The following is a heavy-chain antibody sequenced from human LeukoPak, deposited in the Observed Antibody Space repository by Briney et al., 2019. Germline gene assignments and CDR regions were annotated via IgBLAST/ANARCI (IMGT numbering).Heavy chain of an antibody. CDR3: ARDRGPTTIRLVANY. D-gene: IGHD2-8*02. CDR2: ISYDGSNK. J-gene: IGHJ4*02. Sequence: AGGSLRLSCAASGFTFSSYAMHWVRQAPGKGLEWVAVISYDGSNKYYADSVKGRFTISRDNSKNTLYLQMNSLRAEDTAVYYCARDRGPTTIRLVANYWGQGTLVTVSS. V-gene: IGHV3-30-3*01. CDR1: GFTFSSYA.